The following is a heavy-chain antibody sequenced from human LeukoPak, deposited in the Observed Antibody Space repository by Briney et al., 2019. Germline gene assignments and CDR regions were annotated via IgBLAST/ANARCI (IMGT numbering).Heavy chain of an antibody. CDR3: ARTTSIAVAAHFDY. CDR2: ISAYNGNT. Sequence: ASVKVSCKASGYTFTSYGISWVRQAPGQGLEWMGWISAYNGNTNYAQKLQGRVTMTTDTSTSTAYMELWSLRSDDTAVYYCARTTSIAVAAHFDYWGQGTLVTVSS. CDR1: GYTFTSYG. J-gene: IGHJ4*02. D-gene: IGHD6-19*01. V-gene: IGHV1-18*01.